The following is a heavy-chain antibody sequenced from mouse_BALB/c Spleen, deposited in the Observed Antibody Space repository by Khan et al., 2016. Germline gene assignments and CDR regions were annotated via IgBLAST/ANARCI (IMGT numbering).Heavy chain of an antibody. D-gene: IGHD2-4*01. J-gene: IGHJ3*01. CDR3: AKVDYFDSAGAWLAY. CDR2: IWGGGTT. Sequence: VELVESGPSLVQPSQSLSINCIVSGFSLTTYAVHWVRQSPGKGLEWLGVIWGGGTTDYNAAFMSRLSLTKDNSKSQVFFKMTSLQSDDTALYSCAKVDYFDSAGAWLAYWGQGSLVTVST. V-gene: IGHV2-5-1*01. CDR1: GFSLTTYA.